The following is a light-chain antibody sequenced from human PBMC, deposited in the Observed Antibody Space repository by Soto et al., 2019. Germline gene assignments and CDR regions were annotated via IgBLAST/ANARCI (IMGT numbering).Light chain of an antibody. CDR1: QSVSSN. Sequence: EIVMTQSPATLSVSPEERATLSCRASQSVSSNLAWYQQKPGQAPRLLIYGASTRATGIPARFSGSGSGTESTLTISSLQSEDFAIYFCQQYNNWPPDRTFGQGTKVEIK. V-gene: IGKV3-15*01. CDR3: QQYNNWPPDRT. J-gene: IGKJ1*01. CDR2: GAS.